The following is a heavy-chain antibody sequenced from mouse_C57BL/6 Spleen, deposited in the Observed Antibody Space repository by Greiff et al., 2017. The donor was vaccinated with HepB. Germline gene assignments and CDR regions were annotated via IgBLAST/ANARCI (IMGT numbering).Heavy chain of an antibody. CDR2: IDPENGDT. V-gene: IGHV14-4*01. D-gene: IGHD1-1*01. CDR3: TTGDTTVYFDY. Sequence: EVQLQQSGAELVRPGASVKLSCTASGFNIKDDYMHWVKQRPEQGLEWIGWIDPENGDTEYASKFQGKATITADTSSNTAYLQLSSLTSEDTAVYYCTTGDTTVYFDYWGQSTTLTVSS. CDR1: GFNIKDDY. J-gene: IGHJ2*01.